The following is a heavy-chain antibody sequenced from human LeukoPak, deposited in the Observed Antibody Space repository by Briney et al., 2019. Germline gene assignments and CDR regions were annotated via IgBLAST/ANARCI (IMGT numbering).Heavy chain of an antibody. Sequence: ASVKVSCKASGYTFTSYDINWVRQATGRGLEWMGWMNPNSGNTGYAQKFQGRVTMTRNTSISTAYMELSSLRSEDTAVYYCARDLGGITGTAYYYYGMDVWGQGTTVTVSS. CDR1: GYTFTSYD. CDR3: ARDLGGITGTAYYYYGMDV. D-gene: IGHD1-20*01. V-gene: IGHV1-8*01. J-gene: IGHJ6*02. CDR2: MNPNSGNT.